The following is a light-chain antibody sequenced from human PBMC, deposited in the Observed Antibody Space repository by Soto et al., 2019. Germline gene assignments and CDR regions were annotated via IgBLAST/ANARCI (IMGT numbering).Light chain of an antibody. J-gene: IGKJ5*01. CDR3: QKYDNWPFP. V-gene: IGKV3D-15*01. Sequence: EILMTQSPSTLSVSPGERATLSCRASQSVSRNLAWYQQKPGQAPRLLIYDASTRATGPPARFSGSGSGTEFTLTISSLPSEDFAVYYCQKYDNWPFPFGQGTRLEIK. CDR1: QSVSRN. CDR2: DAS.